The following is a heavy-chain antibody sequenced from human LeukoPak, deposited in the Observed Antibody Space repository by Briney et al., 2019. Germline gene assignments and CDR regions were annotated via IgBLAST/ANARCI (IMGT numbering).Heavy chain of an antibody. Sequence: SQTLSLTCTVSGGSISSGDYYWSWIRQPPGKGLEWIGYIYHSGSTYYNPSLKSRVTISVDRSKNQFSLKLSSVTAADTAVYYCASCMGGPPDTSRFFGFDPWGQGTLVTVSS. CDR3: ASCMGGPPDTSRFFGFDP. CDR2: IYHSGST. V-gene: IGHV4-30-2*01. J-gene: IGHJ5*02. CDR1: GGSISSGDYY. D-gene: IGHD2-2*01.